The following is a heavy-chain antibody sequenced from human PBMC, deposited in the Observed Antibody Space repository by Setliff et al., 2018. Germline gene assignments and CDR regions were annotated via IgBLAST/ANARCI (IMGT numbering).Heavy chain of an antibody. V-gene: IGHV4-34*01. CDR2: INHSGST. CDR1: GASFSDYY. D-gene: IGHD5-18*01. Sequence: SETLSLTCTVYGASFSDYYWGWIRQPPGKGLEWIAEINHSGSTNYNPSLKSRVTISVDTSKNQIALNLKSVTAADTAVYYCARDRTAYSYGLDVWGQGTTVTVSS. CDR3: ARDRTAYSYGLDV. J-gene: IGHJ6*02.